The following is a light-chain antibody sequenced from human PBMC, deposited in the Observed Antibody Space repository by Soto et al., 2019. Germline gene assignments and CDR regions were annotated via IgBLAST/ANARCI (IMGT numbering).Light chain of an antibody. CDR2: DDS. J-gene: IGLJ1*01. CDR3: HVWDDSDHYV. V-gene: IGLV3-21*02. CDR1: NIGSKS. Sequence: SYELTQPPSVSVAPGQTAIITCGEKNIGSKSVHWYQQKPGQGPVLVVYDDSDRPSRFPERFSGSKSGKVATLTISRVEAGDEADYYCHVWDDSDHYVFGSGTKLTVL.